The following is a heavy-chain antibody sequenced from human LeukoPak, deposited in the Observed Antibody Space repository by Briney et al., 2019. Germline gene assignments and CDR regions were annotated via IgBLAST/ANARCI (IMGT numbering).Heavy chain of an antibody. CDR2: ISGSGGST. CDR3: AKDLNLSIVGARGAFDI. Sequence: SGGSLRLSCAASGFTFSSYAMSWVRQAPGKGLEWVSAISGSGGSTYYADSVKGRFTISRDNSKNTLYLQMNSLRAEDTAVYYCAKDLNLSIVGARGAFDIWGQGTMVTVSS. V-gene: IGHV3-23*01. CDR1: GFTFSSYA. D-gene: IGHD1-26*01. J-gene: IGHJ3*02.